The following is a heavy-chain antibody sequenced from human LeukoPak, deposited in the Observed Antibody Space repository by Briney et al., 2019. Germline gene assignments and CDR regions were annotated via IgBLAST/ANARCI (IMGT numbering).Heavy chain of an antibody. Sequence: ASVKVSCKASGYTFTGYYMHWVRQAPGQGLEWLGWINPNSGGTNYAQKFQGRVTMTRDTSIRTAYMELSRLRSDDTAVYYCARVGRTVTAMYYWGQGTLVTVSS. CDR3: ARVGRTVTAMYY. J-gene: IGHJ4*02. CDR2: INPNSGGT. V-gene: IGHV1-2*02. CDR1: GYTFTGYY. D-gene: IGHD2-21*02.